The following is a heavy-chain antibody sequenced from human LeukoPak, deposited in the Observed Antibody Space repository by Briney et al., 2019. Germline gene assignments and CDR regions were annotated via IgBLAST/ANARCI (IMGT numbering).Heavy chain of an antibody. Sequence: ASVKVSCKVSGYTLTELSMHWVRQAPGKGLEWMGGFDPEDGETIYAQKFQGRVTMTEDTSTDTAYMELSSLRSEDTAVYYCATSALGYCSSTSCHRDYWGQGTLVTVSS. V-gene: IGHV1-24*01. J-gene: IGHJ4*02. CDR3: ATSALGYCSSTSCHRDY. CDR1: GYTLTELS. CDR2: FDPEDGET. D-gene: IGHD2-2*01.